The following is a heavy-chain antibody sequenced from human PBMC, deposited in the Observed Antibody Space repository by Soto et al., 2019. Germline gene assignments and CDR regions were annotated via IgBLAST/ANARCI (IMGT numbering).Heavy chain of an antibody. CDR1: GFRLSSYG. V-gene: IGHV3-30*18. J-gene: IGHJ4*02. Sequence: GGSLRLSCAASGFRLSSYGMYWVRQAPGKGLEWVAVISFDGSNTYYADSVKGRFTISRDNSKNTLYLQMNSLRAEDTAVYYCAKDLHMFSMIVGPIGAYFENWGQGTLVTVSS. CDR3: AKDLHMFSMIVGPIGAYFEN. D-gene: IGHD3-22*01. CDR2: ISFDGSNT.